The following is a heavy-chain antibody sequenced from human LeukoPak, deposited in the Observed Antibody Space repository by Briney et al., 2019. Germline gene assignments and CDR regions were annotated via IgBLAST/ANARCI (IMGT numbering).Heavy chain of an antibody. CDR3: ARDGTMAGDY. J-gene: IGHJ4*02. Sequence: ASVKVSCTASGYTFTTYAMNWVRQAPGQGLDWMGWINTNTGNATYAQGFTGRFVFSLDTSVGTAYLQISSLKAEDTAVYYCARDGTMAGDYWGQGTLVTVSS. D-gene: IGHD1-7*01. CDR1: GYTFTTYA. V-gene: IGHV7-4-1*02. CDR2: INTNTGNA.